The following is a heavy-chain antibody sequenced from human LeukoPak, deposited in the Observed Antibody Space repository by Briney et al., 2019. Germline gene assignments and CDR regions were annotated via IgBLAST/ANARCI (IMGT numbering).Heavy chain of an antibody. V-gene: IGHV3-66*01. CDR2: IYSGGST. J-gene: IGHJ4*02. Sequence: GGSLRLSCAASGFTVSSNYMSWVRQAPGKGLEWVSVIYSGGSTYYADSVKGRFTISRDNSKNTLYLQMNSLRAEDTAVYYCAKDDSSIAARFAFDYWGQGTLVTVSS. CDR1: GFTVSSNY. CDR3: AKDDSSIAARFAFDY. D-gene: IGHD6-6*01.